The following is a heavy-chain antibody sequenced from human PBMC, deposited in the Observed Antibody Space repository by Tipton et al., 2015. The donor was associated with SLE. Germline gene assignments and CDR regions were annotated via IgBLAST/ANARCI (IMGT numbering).Heavy chain of an antibody. D-gene: IGHD3-10*01. CDR3: ARASGTYNNIDWFDS. CDR2: MYYNGST. CDR1: GGSITTGPDY. Sequence: TLSLTCTVSGGSITTGPDYWGWIRQPPGKGLEWIATMYYNGSTYYNPSLRSRVTISVDTSKNQFSLKVSSVTAADTAVYYCARASGTYNNIDWFDSWGQGTLVTVSS. V-gene: IGHV4-39*07. J-gene: IGHJ5*01.